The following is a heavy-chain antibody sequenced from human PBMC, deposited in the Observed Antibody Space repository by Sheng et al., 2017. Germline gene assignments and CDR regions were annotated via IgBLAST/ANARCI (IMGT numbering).Heavy chain of an antibody. D-gene: IGHD5-12*01. CDR3: VREFHIGGIGPVALDY. V-gene: IGHV3-23*04. J-gene: IGHJ4*02. CDR2: IIGSGTDT. Sequence: EVLLVESAGGLVQPGGSLRLSCAASGFTFSSYPMSWLRQTPGKGLEWVSAIIGSGTDTYYAESVKGRFTISRDNSKSTVHLQMNTLRAEDTAVYYCVREFHIGGIGPVALDYWGQGALVTVSS. CDR1: GFTFSSYP.